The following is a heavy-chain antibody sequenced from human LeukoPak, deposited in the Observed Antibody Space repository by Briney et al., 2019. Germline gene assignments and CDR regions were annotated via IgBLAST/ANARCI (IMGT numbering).Heavy chain of an antibody. V-gene: IGHV3-30*02. D-gene: IGHD2-2*01. CDR1: GFTFSSYG. CDR3: AKDHKSSVVVPAARVDY. CDR2: VRYDGSNK. Sequence: GGSLRLSCAASGFTFSSYGMHWVRQAPGKGLEWVAFVRYDGSNKYYADSVKGRFTISRDNSKNTLYLQMNSLRAEDTAVYYCAKDHKSSVVVPAARVDYWGQGTLVTVSS. J-gene: IGHJ4*02.